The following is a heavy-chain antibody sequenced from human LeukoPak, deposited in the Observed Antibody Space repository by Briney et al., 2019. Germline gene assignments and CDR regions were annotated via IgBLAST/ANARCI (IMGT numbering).Heavy chain of an antibody. J-gene: IGHJ5*02. CDR2: VYYSGST. Sequence: SETLSLTCTVSGDFITAYYWSWIRQPPGKGLEWIGYVYYSGSTEYNPSLRSRVTISLEMSKRQFSLNLTSVTAADTAVYYCARGPAPIYDSSGYLPFDPWGQGTLVTVSS. V-gene: IGHV4-59*01. CDR1: GDFITAYY. D-gene: IGHD3-22*01. CDR3: ARGPAPIYDSSGYLPFDP.